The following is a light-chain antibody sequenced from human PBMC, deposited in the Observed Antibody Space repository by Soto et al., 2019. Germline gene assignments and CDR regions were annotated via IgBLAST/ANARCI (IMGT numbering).Light chain of an antibody. V-gene: IGLV2-14*01. CDR3: SSYTRSSTYV. CDR1: SSDVGSYNY. Sequence: QSVLTQPASVSGSPGQSITISCTGTSSDVGSYNYVSWYQQHPGKAPKLMIYEVRNRPSGVSDRFSGSKSGKTASLTIFGLQAEDEADYYCSSYTRSSTYVFGSGTKLTVL. J-gene: IGLJ1*01. CDR2: EVR.